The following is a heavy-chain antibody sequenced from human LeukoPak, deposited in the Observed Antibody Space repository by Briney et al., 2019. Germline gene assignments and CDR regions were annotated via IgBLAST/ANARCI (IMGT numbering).Heavy chain of an antibody. CDR1: GYSFSRYT. V-gene: IGHV1-3*01. D-gene: IGHD2-2*01. J-gene: IGHJ6*02. CDR3: ARVLRYCSSTSCYSYYYYGMDV. Sequence: GASVKVSCKTSGYSFSRYTIHWMRQAPGQGLEWMGWINAGNGNTKYSQKFQGRVTITRDTSASTAYIELSSLRSEDTAVYYCARVLRYCSSTSCYSYYYYGMDVWGQGTTVTVSS. CDR2: INAGNGNT.